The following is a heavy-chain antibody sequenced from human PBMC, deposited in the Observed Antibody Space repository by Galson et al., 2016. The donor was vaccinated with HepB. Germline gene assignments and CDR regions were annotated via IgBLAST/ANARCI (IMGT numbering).Heavy chain of an antibody. CDR1: EFTFYDHY. D-gene: IGHD3-22*01. Sequence: SLRLSCAASEFTFYDHYMTWIRQAPGKGLECVSFMTTDSTYTNSADSVKGRFTISRDKAKKSLYLEMSCLQKRCLGTEDTAVCHCARGIPSWWLLFDYWGQGALVTVSS. J-gene: IGHJ4*02. CDR2: MTTDSTYT. CDR3: ARGIPSWWLLFDY. V-gene: IGHV3-11*06.